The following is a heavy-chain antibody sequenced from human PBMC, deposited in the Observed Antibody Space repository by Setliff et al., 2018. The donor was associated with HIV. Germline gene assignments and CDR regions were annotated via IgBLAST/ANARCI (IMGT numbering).Heavy chain of an antibody. V-gene: IGHV1-69*05. CDR1: GGVFSNYA. CDR3: SVGAGGGGY. D-gene: IGHD3-10*01. Sequence: RASVKVSCKASGGVFSNYALTWVRQAPGQGLEWMGAIIPVFAITNYAQKFQDRVTINTDESASTAYVALSSLRSEDTAVYYCSVGAGGGGYWGQGTLVTVSS. J-gene: IGHJ4*02. CDR2: IIPVFAIT.